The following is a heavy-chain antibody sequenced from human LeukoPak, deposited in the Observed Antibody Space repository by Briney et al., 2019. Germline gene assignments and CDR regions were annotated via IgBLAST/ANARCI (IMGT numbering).Heavy chain of an antibody. CDR2: IYYSGST. D-gene: IGHD3-22*01. CDR3: AREAKYYYDSSGYLGDAFDI. J-gene: IGHJ3*02. Sequence: PSETLSLTCTVSGGSISSYYWSWIRQPPGKGLEWIGYIYYSGSTNYNPSLKSRVTISVDTSKNQFSLKLSSVTAADTAVYYCAREAKYYYDSSGYLGDAFDIWGQGTMVTVSS. CDR1: GGSISSYY. V-gene: IGHV4-59*01.